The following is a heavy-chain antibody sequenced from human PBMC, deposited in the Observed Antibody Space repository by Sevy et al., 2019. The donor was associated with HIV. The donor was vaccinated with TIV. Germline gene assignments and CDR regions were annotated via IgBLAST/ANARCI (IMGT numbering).Heavy chain of an antibody. V-gene: IGHV3-11*06. J-gene: IGHJ4*02. D-gene: IGHD3-10*01. CDR2: ISSSSSYT. CDR3: ATDLTGYYGSGSYEY. CDR1: GFTFSDYY. Sequence: GGSLRLSCAASGFTFSDYYMSWIRRAPGKGLEWVSYISSSSSYTNYTDSVKGRFTISRDNAKNSLYLQMNSLRAEDTAVYYCATDLTGYYGSGSYEYWGQGTLVTVSS.